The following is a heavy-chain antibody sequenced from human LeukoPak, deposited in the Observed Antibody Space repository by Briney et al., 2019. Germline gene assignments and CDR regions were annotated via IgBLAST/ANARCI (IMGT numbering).Heavy chain of an antibody. CDR3: ARVVAGRGIDY. CDR2: ISSSGTTI. Sequence: GGSLRLSCAASGFRFDYYYMTWVRQAPGKGLEWVSYISSSGTTIDYADSVKGRFTISRDNAKNSLYLQMNSLRAEDTAVYYCARVVAGRGIDYWGQGTLVTVSS. D-gene: IGHD6-19*01. CDR1: GFRFDYYY. J-gene: IGHJ4*02. V-gene: IGHV3-11*04.